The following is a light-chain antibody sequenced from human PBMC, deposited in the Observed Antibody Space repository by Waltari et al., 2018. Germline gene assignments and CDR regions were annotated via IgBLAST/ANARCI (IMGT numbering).Light chain of an antibody. CDR1: SSNIGAGYD. CDR2: SNT. J-gene: IGLJ2*01. CDR3: QSFDRGVI. V-gene: IGLV1-40*01. Sequence: QSVLTQPPSVSGAPGQRVTITCTGSSSNIGAGYDVHWYQQLPGRGPKLLLSSNTNRPSGVPDRFSGSKSGTSASLTITGLQAEDEAEYHCQSFDRGVIFGGGTRLTVL.